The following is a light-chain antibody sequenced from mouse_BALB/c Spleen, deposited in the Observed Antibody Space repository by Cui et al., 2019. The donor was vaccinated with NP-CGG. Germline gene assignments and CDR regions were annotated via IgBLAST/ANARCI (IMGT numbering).Light chain of an antibody. J-gene: IGLJ1*01. V-gene: IGLV1*01. CDR2: GTN. CDR1: TGAVTTSNY. Sequence: QAVLTQESAPTTSPGETVTLTCRSSTGAVTTSNYANWVQEKPDHLFTGLIGGTNNRAPGVPARFSGSLIRDKAALTITGAQTEDEAIYFCALWYSNHWVFGGGTKLTVL. CDR3: ALWYSNHWV.